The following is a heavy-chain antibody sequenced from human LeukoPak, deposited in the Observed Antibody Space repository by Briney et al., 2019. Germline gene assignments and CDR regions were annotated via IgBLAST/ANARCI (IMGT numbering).Heavy chain of an antibody. D-gene: IGHD5-18*01. J-gene: IGHJ2*01. V-gene: IGHV4-31*03. CDR3: ARDLLDTSMVHYWYFDL. CDR1: GSSISSGEYY. Sequence: SQTLSLTCTVSGSSISSGEYYWSWIRQHPGKGLERIGYIYYNRSTYYNPSLKGRVSISVDTSKNQFSLKLSSVTAADTAVYYCARDLLDTSMVHYWYFDLWGRGTLVTVSS. CDR2: IYYNRST.